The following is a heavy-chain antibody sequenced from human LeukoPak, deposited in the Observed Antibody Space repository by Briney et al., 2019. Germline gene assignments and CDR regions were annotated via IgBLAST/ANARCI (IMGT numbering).Heavy chain of an antibody. CDR1: GFTLSSHA. D-gene: IGHD3-16*01. CDR3: ARDGDLRVQYYFYHLDV. J-gene: IGHJ6*03. V-gene: IGHV3-23*01. CDR2: HGGHHGT. Sequence: GGSLRLSCAASGFTLSSHAMTWVRQAPGMGLAWVSTHGGHHGTFYADSVKGRFTVSRDNSKNTVYLEISSLRAEDTAEYYCARDGDLRVQYYFYHLDVWGKGTTVTVSS.